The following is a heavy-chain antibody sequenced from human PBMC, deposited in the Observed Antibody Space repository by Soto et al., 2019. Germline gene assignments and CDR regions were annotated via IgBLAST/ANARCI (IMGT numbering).Heavy chain of an antibody. CDR2: IHNSGTT. J-gene: IGHJ3*01. Sequence: PSETLSLTCTVSGGSISSYYWSWIRQHPGKGLEWIGYIHNSGTTYYNMSLESRVTISVDTSKHQFSLNLDSVTAADTAVYYCATIATRPNAAFDLWGQGTMVTVSS. D-gene: IGHD6-6*01. V-gene: IGHV4-59*06. CDR3: ATIATRPNAAFDL. CDR1: GGSISSYY.